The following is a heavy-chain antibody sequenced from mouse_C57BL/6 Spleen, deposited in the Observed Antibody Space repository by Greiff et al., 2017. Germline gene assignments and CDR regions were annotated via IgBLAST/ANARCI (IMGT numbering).Heavy chain of an antibody. Sequence: VQLQQSGPELVKPGASVKISCKASGYAFSSSWLNWVKQRPGKGLEWIGRIYPGDGDTNYNGKFKGKATLTADKSSSTAYMQLSSLTSEDSAVYFCARHYYGSSYSYWGQGTTLTVSS. CDR3: ARHYYGSSYSY. V-gene: IGHV1-82*01. J-gene: IGHJ2*01. D-gene: IGHD1-1*01. CDR1: GYAFSSSW. CDR2: IYPGDGDT.